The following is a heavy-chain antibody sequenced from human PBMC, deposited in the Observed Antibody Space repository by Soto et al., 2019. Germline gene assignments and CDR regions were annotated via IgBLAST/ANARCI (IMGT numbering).Heavy chain of an antibody. CDR3: ARVVAYCGGDCYLDYYFAC. D-gene: IGHD2-21*02. CDR1: GGTFSSYA. J-gene: IGHJ4*02. Sequence: QVQLVQSGAEVKKPGSSVKVSCKASGGTFSSYAISWVRQAPGQGLEWMGGIISIFGTANYAQKFQGRVTITADKSTSPAYMGLSSLRSEDTAVFYCARVVAYCGGDCYLDYYFACWGQGSLVTVPS. V-gene: IGHV1-69*06. CDR2: IISIFGTA.